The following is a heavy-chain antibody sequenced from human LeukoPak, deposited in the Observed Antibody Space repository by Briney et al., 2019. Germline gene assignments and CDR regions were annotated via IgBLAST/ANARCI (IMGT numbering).Heavy chain of an antibody. V-gene: IGHV4-4*02. CDR3: AREILGGFNPGAY. CDR2: IHRSGSP. Sequence: SETLSLTCTVSLDSTTSNFWSWVRQPPGKGLEWIGEIHRSGSPNYNPSLQSRVTISIDRSRNQIALELFSVTAADTAVYYCAREILGGFNPGAYWGQGTLVTVSS. D-gene: IGHD1-14*01. CDR1: LDSTTSNF. J-gene: IGHJ4*02.